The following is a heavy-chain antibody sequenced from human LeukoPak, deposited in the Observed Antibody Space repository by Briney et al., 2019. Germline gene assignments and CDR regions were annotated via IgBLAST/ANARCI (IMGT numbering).Heavy chain of an antibody. V-gene: IGHV3-7*03. D-gene: IGHD3-22*01. CDR1: GFTFSSYW. CDR2: IKHDGSEK. J-gene: IGHJ3*02. Sequence: GGSLRLSCAASGFTFSSYWMSWVRQAPGKGLEWAASIKHDGSEKYYVDSVKGRFTISRDNAKKSLYLQMNSLRAEDTAVYYCARETPYYYDSSDAFDIWGQGTMVTVSS. CDR3: ARETPYYYDSSDAFDI.